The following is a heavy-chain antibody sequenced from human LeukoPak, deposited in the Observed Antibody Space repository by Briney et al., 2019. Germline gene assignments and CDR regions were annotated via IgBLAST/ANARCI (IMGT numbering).Heavy chain of an antibody. CDR2: IYYSGST. V-gene: IGHV4-59*01. D-gene: IGHD4-23*01. CDR1: GGSISSYY. Sequence: SETLSLTCTVSGGSISSYYWSWIRQPPGKGLEWIGYIYYSGSTYYNPSLKSRVTISVDTSKNQFSLKLSSVTAADTAVCYCAQHGGKAPYFDYWGQGTLVTVSS. CDR3: AQHGGKAPYFDY. J-gene: IGHJ4*02.